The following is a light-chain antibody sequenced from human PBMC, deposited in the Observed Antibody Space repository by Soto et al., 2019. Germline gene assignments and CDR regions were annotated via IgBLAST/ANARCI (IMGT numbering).Light chain of an antibody. Sequence: DIQVTQWPATLSRSVSNRGTITFRASQTISSWLAWYQQKPGRAPKLLIYGASTLQSGVPARFSGIGSGKDFTITISNLQPEDFATYYCQQLNAYPLIFGPGTRLENK. J-gene: IGKJ5*01. CDR3: QQLNAYPLI. CDR2: GAS. V-gene: IGKV1-5*01. CDR1: QTISSW.